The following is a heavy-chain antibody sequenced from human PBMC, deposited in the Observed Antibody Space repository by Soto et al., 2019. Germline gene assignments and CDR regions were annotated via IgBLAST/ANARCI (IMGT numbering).Heavy chain of an antibody. J-gene: IGHJ4*02. Sequence: QITLKESGPPLVKPTQTLTLTCTFSGFSFSTTGVGVGWIRQPPGKALEWLALIYWDDDKRYSPSLKTRLTITKDTSKNQVVLTMTNMDPVDTATYYCARRARVDAAIPFDYWGQGTLVTVSS. CDR1: GFSFSTTGVG. V-gene: IGHV2-5*02. CDR2: IYWDDDK. D-gene: IGHD5-18*01. CDR3: ARRARVDAAIPFDY.